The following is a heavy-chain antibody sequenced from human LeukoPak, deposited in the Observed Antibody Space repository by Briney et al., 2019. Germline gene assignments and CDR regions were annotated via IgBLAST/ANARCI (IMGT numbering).Heavy chain of an antibody. J-gene: IGHJ4*02. D-gene: IGHD3-22*01. Sequence: SETLSLTCTVSGGSISSSSYYWGWIRQPPGKGLEWIGSIYYSGSTYYNPSLKSRVTISVDTSKNQFSLKLSSVTAADTAVYYCARSRSAYYYDSSGYQPFDYWGQGTLVTVSS. CDR1: GGSISSSSYY. V-gene: IGHV4-39*01. CDR3: ARSRSAYYYDSSGYQPFDY. CDR2: IYYSGST.